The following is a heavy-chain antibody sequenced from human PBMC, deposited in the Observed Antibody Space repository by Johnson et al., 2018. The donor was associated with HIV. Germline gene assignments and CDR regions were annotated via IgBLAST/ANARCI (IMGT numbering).Heavy chain of an antibody. D-gene: IGHD1-26*01. J-gene: IGHJ3*02. CDR2: IYTGSDST. CDR3: AKGRGSPPGALYI. CDR1: GFTFSSYA. Sequence: VQLVESGGGLVQPGGSLRLSCAASGFTFSSYAMSWVRQAPGKGLEWVSVIYTGSDSTSYTDSVKDRFTISRDNSKNTLYLQMNSLRAEDTAEYYCAKGRGSPPGALYIWGQGTMVTVFS. V-gene: IGHV3-23*03.